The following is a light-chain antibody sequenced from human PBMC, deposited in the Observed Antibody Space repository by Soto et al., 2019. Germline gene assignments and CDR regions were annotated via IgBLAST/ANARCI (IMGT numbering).Light chain of an antibody. CDR3: QQPNSFPIT. Sequence: IQMTQSPSSLSASVEDRISITCRSFQSIRKSLAWYQQKPGKAPKLLIYAASTLQSGVPSRFSGSGSGTDFTLTISSLQSEDFATYYCQQPNSFPITFGQGTRLEIK. CDR2: AAS. J-gene: IGKJ5*01. V-gene: IGKV1-9*01. CDR1: QSIRKS.